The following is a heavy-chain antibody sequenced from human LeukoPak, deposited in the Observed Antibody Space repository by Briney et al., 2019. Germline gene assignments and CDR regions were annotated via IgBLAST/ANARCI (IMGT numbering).Heavy chain of an antibody. D-gene: IGHD2-2*01. CDR3: AKDRIVVVPAPNWFDP. Sequence: GGSLRLSCAASGFTFSSYAMSWVRQAPGKGLEWVSAISGSGGSTYYADSVKGRFTISRDNSKNTLYLQMNSLRAEDAAVYYCAKDRIVVVPAPNWFDPWGQGTLVSVSS. CDR2: ISGSGGST. J-gene: IGHJ5*02. CDR1: GFTFSSYA. V-gene: IGHV3-23*01.